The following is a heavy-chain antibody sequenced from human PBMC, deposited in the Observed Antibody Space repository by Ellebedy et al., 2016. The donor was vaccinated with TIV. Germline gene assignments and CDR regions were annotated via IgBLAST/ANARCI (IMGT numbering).Heavy chain of an antibody. CDR1: GFSLKTRGMR. CDR3: ARDYCGGDGCQNWFDP. Sequence: SGPTLVKPTQTLTLTCSFSGFSLKTRGMRVTWIRHPPGKALEWLARMDWDDDKFYSPSLKTRLTVSKDTSKNQVVLIMTNMDPVDTATYYCARDYCGGDGCQNWFDPWGQGTLVTVSS. V-gene: IGHV2-70*04. D-gene: IGHD2-21*01. J-gene: IGHJ5*02. CDR2: MDWDDDK.